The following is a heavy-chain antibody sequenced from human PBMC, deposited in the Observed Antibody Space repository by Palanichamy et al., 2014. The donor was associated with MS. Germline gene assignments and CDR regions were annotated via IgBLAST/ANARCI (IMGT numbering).Heavy chain of an antibody. D-gene: IGHD6-6*01. Sequence: QVQLQQSGPGLVKPSQTLSLTCAISGDSVSSDSAAWNWIRQSPSRGLEWLGRTYYRSRWYNDYALFVKSRLTINPDTSKNQFSLQLNSVTPEDTAVYYCARDFRSSSEGSNWFDPWGQGTLVTVSS. CDR3: ARDFRSSSEGSNWFDP. V-gene: IGHV6-1*01. CDR1: GDSVSSDSAA. J-gene: IGHJ5*02. CDR2: TYYRSRWYN.